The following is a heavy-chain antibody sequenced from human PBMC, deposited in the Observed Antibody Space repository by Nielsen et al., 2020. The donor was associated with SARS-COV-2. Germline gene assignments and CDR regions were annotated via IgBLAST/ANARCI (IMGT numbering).Heavy chain of an antibody. CDR2: ISSSGSTI. CDR3: ARVERGHSSWYPYYYYGMDV. Sequence: GESLKISCAASGFTFSSYEMNWVRQAPGKGLEWVSYISSSGSTIYYADSVKGRFTISRDNAKNSLYLQMNSLRAEDTAVYYCARVERGHSSWYPYYYYGMDVWGQGTTVTVSS. CDR1: GFTFSSYE. J-gene: IGHJ6*02. D-gene: IGHD6-13*01. V-gene: IGHV3-48*03.